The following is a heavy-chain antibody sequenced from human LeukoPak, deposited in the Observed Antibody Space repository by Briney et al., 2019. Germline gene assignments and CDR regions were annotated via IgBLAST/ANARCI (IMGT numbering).Heavy chain of an antibody. D-gene: IGHD6-19*01. J-gene: IGHJ4*02. V-gene: IGHV1-2*02. Sequence: LRASVKVSCKASGYTFTGYYMHWVRQAPGQGLEWMGWINPNSGGTNYAQKFQGRVTMTRDTSISTAYMELSRLRSEDTAVYYCATLPFKGYSSDFSPLDYWGQGTLVTVSS. CDR2: INPNSGGT. CDR1: GYTFTGYY. CDR3: ATLPFKGYSSDFSPLDY.